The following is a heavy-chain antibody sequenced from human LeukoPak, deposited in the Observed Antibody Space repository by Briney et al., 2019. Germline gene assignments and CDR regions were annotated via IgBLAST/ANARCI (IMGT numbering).Heavy chain of an antibody. J-gene: IGHJ1*01. CDR2: ISYDGSNK. V-gene: IGHV3-30-3*01. CDR1: GFIFSSYA. CDR3: ARALYYDNTGSFNGAEYFHH. Sequence: GGSLRLSCAASGFIFSSYAMHWVRQAPGKGLEWVSLISYDGSNKYYADSVKGRFTISRDNSKNTLYLQMNSLRVEDTAVYYCARALYYDNTGSFNGAEYFHHWGQGTLVTVSS. D-gene: IGHD3-22*01.